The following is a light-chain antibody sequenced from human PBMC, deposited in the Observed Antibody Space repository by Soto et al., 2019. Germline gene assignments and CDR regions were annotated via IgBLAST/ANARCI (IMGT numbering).Light chain of an antibody. CDR1: QDIYMS. CDR2: GAS. CDR3: QHYGTSPIT. V-gene: IGKV3-20*01. Sequence: EIVMTQSPDTLSVSPGERATLSCRASQDIYMSLVWYQQKPGQAPRLLIYGASNRATGIPDRFSGSGSATDFTLTISRLEPEDFALYYCQHYGTSPITFGQGTRLEIK. J-gene: IGKJ5*01.